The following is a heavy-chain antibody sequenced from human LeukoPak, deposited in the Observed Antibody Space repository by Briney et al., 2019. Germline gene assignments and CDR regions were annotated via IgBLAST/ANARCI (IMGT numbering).Heavy chain of an antibody. CDR3: ARGYCSGGSCYSYYFDY. J-gene: IGHJ4*02. Sequence: SETQSLTCAVSGGSISSYYWSWIRQPPGKGLEWIGYIYYSGSTNYNPSLKSRVTISVDTSKNQFSLKLSSVTAADTAVYYCARGYCSGGSCYSYYFDYWGQGTLVTVSS. D-gene: IGHD2-15*01. CDR2: IYYSGST. V-gene: IGHV4-59*01. CDR1: GGSISSYY.